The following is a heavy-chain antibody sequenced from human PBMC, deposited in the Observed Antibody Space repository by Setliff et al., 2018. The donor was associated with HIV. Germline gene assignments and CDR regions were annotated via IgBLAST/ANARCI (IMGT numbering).Heavy chain of an antibody. V-gene: IGHV1-18*04. CDR2: ISAYNGNT. D-gene: IGHD3-3*01. Sequence: ASVKVSCKAAGYTFPNYGITWGRQDPGQGLEGRGWISAYNGNTNYAKKIQGRDTMTTDTFTSTAYKELRSLSSGDTAVYYCARVTRFLESFSTQNYFDYGCQGTLVTVSS. J-gene: IGHJ4*02. CDR3: ARVTRFLESFSTQNYFDY. CDR1: GYTFPNYG.